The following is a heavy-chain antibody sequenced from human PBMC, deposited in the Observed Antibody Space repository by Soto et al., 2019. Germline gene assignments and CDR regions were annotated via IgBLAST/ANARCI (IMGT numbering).Heavy chain of an antibody. J-gene: IGHJ5*02. CDR3: ARLRRFLEWLSSRFDP. D-gene: IGHD3-3*01. V-gene: IGHV4-30-4*08. Sequence: SETLSLTCTVSGGSISSGGYYWSWIRQHPGKGLEWIGYIYYSGSTYYNPSLKSRVTISVDTSKNQFSLKLSSVTAADTAVYYCARLRRFLEWLSSRFDPWGQGTLVTVSS. CDR1: GGSISSGGYY. CDR2: IYYSGST.